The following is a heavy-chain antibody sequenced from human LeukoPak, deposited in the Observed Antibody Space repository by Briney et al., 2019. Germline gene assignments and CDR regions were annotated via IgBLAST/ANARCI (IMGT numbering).Heavy chain of an antibody. Sequence: ASVKVSCKASGYTFTGYYMHWVRQAPGQGLEWMGWINPNSGGTNYAQKFQGRVTMTRDTSISTAYMELSRLRSGDTAVYYCARVSNYYDSSGYYDYFDYWGQGTLVTVSS. CDR3: ARVSNYYDSSGYYDYFDY. D-gene: IGHD3-22*01. V-gene: IGHV1-2*02. J-gene: IGHJ4*02. CDR2: INPNSGGT. CDR1: GYTFTGYY.